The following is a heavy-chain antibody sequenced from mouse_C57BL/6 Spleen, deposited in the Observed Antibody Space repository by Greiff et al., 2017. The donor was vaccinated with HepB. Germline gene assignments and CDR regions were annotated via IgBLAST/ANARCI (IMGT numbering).Heavy chain of an antibody. J-gene: IGHJ4*01. CDR3: ARSGISYAMDY. CDR1: GYAFSSSW. Sequence: VKVVESGPELVKPGASVKISCKASGYAFSSSWMNWVKQRPGKGLEWIGRIYPGDGDTNYNGKFKGKATLTADKSSSTAYMQLSSLTSEDSAVYFCARSGISYAMDYWGQGTSVTVSS. V-gene: IGHV1-82*01. D-gene: IGHD4-1*01. CDR2: IYPGDGDT.